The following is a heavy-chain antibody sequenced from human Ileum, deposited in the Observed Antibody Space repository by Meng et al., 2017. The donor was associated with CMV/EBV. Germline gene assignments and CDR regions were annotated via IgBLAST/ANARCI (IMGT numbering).Heavy chain of an antibody. CDR2: ISSGNYI. CDR3: ARGVDCTRGSCYSDLDF. CDR1: GLIFTSYT. V-gene: IGHV3-21*04. J-gene: IGHJ4*02. Sequence: SGLIFTSYTMNWVRQSPGKGLEWVSSISSGNYIYYADSVRGRFTIFRDNAKNSVYLQMNNLRGDDTAVYYCARGVDCTRGSCYSDLDFWGQGTLVTVSS. D-gene: IGHD2-15*01.